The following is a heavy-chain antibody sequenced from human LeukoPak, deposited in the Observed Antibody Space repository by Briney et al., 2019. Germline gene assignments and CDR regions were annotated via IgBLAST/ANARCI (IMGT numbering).Heavy chain of an antibody. V-gene: IGHV1-2*02. Sequence: ASVKVSCKASGYTFTGYYMHWVRQAPGQGLEWMGWINPNSGGTNYAQKFQGRVTMTRDTSISTAYMELSRLRSDDTAVYYCARGRTYYYDSSGYYYDAFDIWGQGTMVTVSS. J-gene: IGHJ3*02. CDR1: GYTFTGYY. CDR2: INPNSGGT. CDR3: ARGRTYYYDSSGYYYDAFDI. D-gene: IGHD3-22*01.